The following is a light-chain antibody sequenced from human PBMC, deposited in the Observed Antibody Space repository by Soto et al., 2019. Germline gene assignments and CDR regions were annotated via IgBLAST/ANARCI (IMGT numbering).Light chain of an antibody. CDR2: DAS. CDR1: QTISNNY. V-gene: IGKV3-20*01. Sequence: EIVLTQSPGTLSLSPGERATLSCRASQTISNNYLAWFQHKPGQAPRLLIYDASNRATGIPDRFSGSGSGTDFTLTITRLESEHFAVYYCQQYDSSPRAFGQGTKVEVK. CDR3: QQYDSSPRA. J-gene: IGKJ1*01.